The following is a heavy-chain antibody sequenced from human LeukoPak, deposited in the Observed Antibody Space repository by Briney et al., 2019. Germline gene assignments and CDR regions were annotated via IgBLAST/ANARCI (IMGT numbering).Heavy chain of an antibody. CDR3: ARDYYGSGSYYKGCWFDP. V-gene: IGHV4-38-2*02. J-gene: IGHJ5*02. CDR2: IYHSGST. Sequence: PSETLSLTCAVSGYSISSGYYWGWIRQPPGQGLEWIGSIYHSGSTYYNPSLKSRVTISVDTSKNQFSLKLSSVTAADTAVYYCARDYYGSGSYYKGCWFDPWGQGTLVTVSS. CDR1: GYSISSGYY. D-gene: IGHD3-10*01.